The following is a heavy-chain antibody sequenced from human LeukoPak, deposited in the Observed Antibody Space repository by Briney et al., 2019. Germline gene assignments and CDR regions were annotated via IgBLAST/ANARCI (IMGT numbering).Heavy chain of an antibody. CDR2: ISGSGGST. CDR3: AKDCSSTSCFYYYYGMDV. Sequence: PGGSLRLSCAASGFTFSSYAMSWVRQAPGKGLEWVSAISGSGGSTYYADSVKGRFTISRDNSKNTLYLQMNSLRAEDTAVYYCAKDCSSTSCFYYYYGMDVWGQGTTVTVPS. V-gene: IGHV3-23*01. CDR1: GFTFSSYA. D-gene: IGHD2-2*01. J-gene: IGHJ6*02.